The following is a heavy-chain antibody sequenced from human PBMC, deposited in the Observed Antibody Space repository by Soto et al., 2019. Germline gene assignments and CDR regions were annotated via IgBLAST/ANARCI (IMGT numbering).Heavy chain of an antibody. CDR3: AKEMTSGYYVSDY. D-gene: IGHD3-22*01. J-gene: IGHJ4*02. V-gene: IGHV3-30*18. CDR1: GFTFSSYG. Sequence: GGSLRLSCAASGFTFSSYGMHWVRQAPGKGLEWVAVISYDGSNKYYADSVKGRFTISRDNSKNTVYLQMNSLRAEDAAVYYCAKEMTSGYYVSDYWGQGTLVTVSS. CDR2: ISYDGSNK.